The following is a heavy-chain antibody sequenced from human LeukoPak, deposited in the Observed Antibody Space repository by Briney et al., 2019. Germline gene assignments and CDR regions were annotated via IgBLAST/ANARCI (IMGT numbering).Heavy chain of an antibody. CDR2: IYTTGST. J-gene: IGHJ4*02. D-gene: IGHD6-6*01. Sequence: SETLFLTCTVSDDSISNYYWSWIRQPPGKGLEWIGYIYTTGSTNYNPSLKSRVTISVDTSKNQFSLNLSSVTAADTAVYYCARLGSSSFKDWGQGTLVTVSS. V-gene: IGHV4-4*08. CDR1: DDSISNYY. CDR3: ARLGSSSFKD.